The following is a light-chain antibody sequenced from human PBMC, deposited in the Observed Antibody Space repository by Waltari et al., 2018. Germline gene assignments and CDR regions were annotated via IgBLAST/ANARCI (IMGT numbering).Light chain of an antibody. J-gene: IGLJ2*01. CDR1: SSNIGAGYD. CDR2: GNT. CDR3: QSYDNSPYVI. Sequence: QSVLTQPPSVSGAPGQRVTISCTGSSSNIGAGYDVHWYQQLPGTAPKLLIYGNTNRPSGVPDRFSCSKSGTSASLAITGLQAEDEADYYCQSYDNSPYVIFGGGTKLTVL. V-gene: IGLV1-40*01.